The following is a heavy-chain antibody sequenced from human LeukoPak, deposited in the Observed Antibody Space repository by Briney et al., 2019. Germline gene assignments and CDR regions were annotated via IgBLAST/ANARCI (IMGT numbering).Heavy chain of an antibody. CDR2: ISGSGGST. CDR3: ASTPNGVAAIYFDD. V-gene: IGHV3-23*01. D-gene: IGHD2-15*01. CDR1: GFTFSSYG. J-gene: IGHJ4*02. Sequence: GGSLRLSCVASGFTFSSYGMYWVRQAPGKGLEWVSAISGSGGSTYYADSVKGRFTISRDNSKNTLYLQMNSLRAEDTAVYYCASTPNGVAAIYFDDWGQGTLVTVSS.